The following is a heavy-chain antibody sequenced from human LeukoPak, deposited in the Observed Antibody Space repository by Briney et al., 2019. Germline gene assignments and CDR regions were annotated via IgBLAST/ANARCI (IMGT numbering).Heavy chain of an antibody. D-gene: IGHD3-22*01. Sequence: ASVKVSCQASVGTFSSYAISFVRQAPGQGLEWMGGIIPIFGTANYAQKFQGRVTITADESTSTAYMELSSLRSEDTAVYYCARKAYHYYDSSGYYLTLDYWGQGTLVTVSS. J-gene: IGHJ4*02. CDR3: ARKAYHYYDSSGYYLTLDY. CDR1: VGTFSSYA. V-gene: IGHV1-69*13. CDR2: IIPIFGTA.